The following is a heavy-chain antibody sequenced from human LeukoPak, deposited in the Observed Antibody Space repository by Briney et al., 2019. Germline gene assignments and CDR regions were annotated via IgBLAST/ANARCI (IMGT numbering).Heavy chain of an antibody. D-gene: IGHD5-18*01. J-gene: IGHJ4*02. Sequence: GASVKASCKASGYTFTGYYMHWVRQAPGQGLEWMGWINPNSGGTNYAQKFQGRVTMTRDTSISTAYMELSRLRSDDTAVYYCARATVDTAMVTDGYYFDYWGQGTLVTVSS. V-gene: IGHV1-2*02. CDR2: INPNSGGT. CDR3: ARATVDTAMVTDGYYFDY. CDR1: GYTFTGYY.